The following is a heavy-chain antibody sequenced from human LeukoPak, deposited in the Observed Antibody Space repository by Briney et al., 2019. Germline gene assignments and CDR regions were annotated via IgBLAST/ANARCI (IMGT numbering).Heavy chain of an antibody. CDR3: ARGGYYYDSSGYPQIDALDI. CDR1: GYTFTSYD. CDR2: MNPNSGNT. V-gene: IGHV1-8*01. D-gene: IGHD3-22*01. Sequence: ASVKVSYKASGYTFTSYDINWVRQATGQGLEWMGWMNPNSGNTGYAQNFQGRVTMTRNTSISTAYMELSSLRSEDTAVYYCARGGYYYDSSGYPQIDALDIWGQGTMVTVSS. J-gene: IGHJ3*02.